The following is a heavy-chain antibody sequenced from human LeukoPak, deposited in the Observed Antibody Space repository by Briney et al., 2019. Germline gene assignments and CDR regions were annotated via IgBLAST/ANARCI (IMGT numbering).Heavy chain of an antibody. Sequence: GGSLRLSCAASGVTVSSNYMSWVRQAPGRGLEWVSILYSGGTTYYAGSVKGRFTISRDISKNTPYLQMNSLRAEDTAVYYCARTQLGYCSGSSCLDYFDYWGQGTLVTVSS. D-gene: IGHD2-2*03. J-gene: IGHJ4*02. CDR3: ARTQLGYCSGSSCLDYFDY. V-gene: IGHV3-53*01. CDR2: LYSGGTT. CDR1: GVTVSSNY.